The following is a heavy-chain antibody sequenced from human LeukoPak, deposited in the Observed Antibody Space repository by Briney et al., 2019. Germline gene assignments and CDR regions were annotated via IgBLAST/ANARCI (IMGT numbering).Heavy chain of an antibody. D-gene: IGHD2-2*01. CDR2: IYPGDSDT. Sequence: GESLKISCKGSGYSFTSYWIGWVRPIPGKGLEWMGIIYPGDSDTRYSPSFQGQVTISADKSISTAYLQWSSLKASDTAMYYCARNARDIVVVPAANSYYYGMDVWGQGTTVTVSS. V-gene: IGHV5-51*01. CDR1: GYSFTSYW. J-gene: IGHJ6*02. CDR3: ARNARDIVVVPAANSYYYGMDV.